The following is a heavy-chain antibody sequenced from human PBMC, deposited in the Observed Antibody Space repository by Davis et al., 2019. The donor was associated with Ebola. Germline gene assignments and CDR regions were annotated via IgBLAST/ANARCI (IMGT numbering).Heavy chain of an antibody. CDR2: ISSSSSHI. Sequence: GESLKISCAASGFTFSSNAMNWVRQAPGKGLEWVSFISSSSSHIYYADSVKGRFTISRDNAKNSLYLQMNSLRAEDTAVYYCARDGGYCINGVCSYYYYVMDVWGQGTTVTVSS. CDR1: GFTFSSNA. V-gene: IGHV3-21*01. CDR3: ARDGGYCINGVCSYYYYVMDV. D-gene: IGHD2-8*01. J-gene: IGHJ6*02.